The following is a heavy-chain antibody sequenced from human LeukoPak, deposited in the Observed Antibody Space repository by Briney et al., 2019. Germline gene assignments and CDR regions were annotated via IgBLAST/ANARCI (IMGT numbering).Heavy chain of an antibody. J-gene: IGHJ4*02. CDR3: AKEGVYYYDSSLYYFDY. CDR2: ISGSGGST. V-gene: IGHV3-23*01. Sequence: GGSLRLSCAASGFTFSSYAMSWVRQAPGKGLEWVSAISGSGGSTYYADSVKGRFTISRGNSKNTLYLQMNSLRAEDTAVYYCAKEGVYYYDSSLYYFDYWGQGTLVTVSS. D-gene: IGHD3-22*01. CDR1: GFTFSSYA.